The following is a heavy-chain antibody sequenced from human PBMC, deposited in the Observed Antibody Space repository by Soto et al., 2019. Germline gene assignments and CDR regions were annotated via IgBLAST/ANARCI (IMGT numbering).Heavy chain of an antibody. CDR2: IWYDGSNK. D-gene: IGHD3-22*01. V-gene: IGHV3-33*01. Sequence: QVQLVESGGGVVQPGRSLRLSCAASGFTFSSYGMHWVRQAPGKGLEWVAVIWYDGSNKYYADSVKGRFTISRDNSKNTLYLQMNSLRAEDTAVYYCAREGYSGYDSGYYYDRSGYYYWGQGTLVTVSS. CDR1: GFTFSSYG. J-gene: IGHJ4*02. CDR3: AREGYSGYDSGYYYDRSGYYY.